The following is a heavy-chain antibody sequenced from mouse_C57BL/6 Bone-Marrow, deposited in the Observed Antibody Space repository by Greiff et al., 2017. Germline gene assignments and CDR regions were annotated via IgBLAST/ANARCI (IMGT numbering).Heavy chain of an antibody. CDR3: ARSGGYDYYGSSCWYVDV. CDR2: IDPANGNT. J-gene: IGHJ1*03. V-gene: IGHV14-3*01. D-gene: IGHD1-1*01. Sequence: SVAELVRPGASVKLSCTASGFNIKNTYMHWVKQRPEQGLEWIGRIDPANGNTKYAPKFQGKATITADTSSNTAYLQLSSLTSEDTAIYYCARSGGYDYYGSSCWYVDVWGTGTTVTVSS. CDR1: GFNIKNTY.